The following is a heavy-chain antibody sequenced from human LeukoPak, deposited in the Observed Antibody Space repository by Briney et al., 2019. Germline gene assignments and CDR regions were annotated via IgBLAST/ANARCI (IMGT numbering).Heavy chain of an antibody. D-gene: IGHD3-22*01. CDR3: ATSRSGYYLHCDY. Sequence: SVKVSCKASGGTFSSYAISWVRQAPGQGLEWMGRIIPILGIANYAQKFQGRVTITADKSTSTAYMELGSLRSEDTAVYYCATSRSGYYLHCDYWGQGTLVTVSS. CDR1: GGTFSSYA. J-gene: IGHJ4*02. V-gene: IGHV1-69*04. CDR2: IIPILGIA.